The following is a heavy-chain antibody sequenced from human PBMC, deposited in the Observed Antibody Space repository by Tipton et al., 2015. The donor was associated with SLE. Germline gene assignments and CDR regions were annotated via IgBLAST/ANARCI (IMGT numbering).Heavy chain of an antibody. Sequence: TLSLTCTVSGGSISSYYWSWIRQPPGKGLEWIGYIYYSGSTNYNPSPKSRVTISVDTSKNQFSLKLSSVTAADTAVYYCARVACSGGSCYSGYDAFDIWGQGTMVTVSS. V-gene: IGHV4-59*01. CDR3: ARVACSGGSCYSGYDAFDI. CDR2: IYYSGST. J-gene: IGHJ3*02. CDR1: GGSISSYY. D-gene: IGHD2-15*01.